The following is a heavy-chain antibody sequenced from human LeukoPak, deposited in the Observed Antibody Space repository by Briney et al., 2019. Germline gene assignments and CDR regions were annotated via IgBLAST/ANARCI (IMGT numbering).Heavy chain of an antibody. CDR2: INPNSGGT. Sequence: ASVKVSCKASGYTFTSYYMHWVRQAPGQGLEWMGRINPNSGGTDYSQKFQGRVTMTRDTSISTVYMELSGLRSDDTAVFYCALPSIVSSPTYWGQGTSVTVSS. CDR1: GYTFTSYY. V-gene: IGHV1-2*06. D-gene: IGHD5/OR15-5a*01. J-gene: IGHJ4*02. CDR3: ALPSIVSSPTY.